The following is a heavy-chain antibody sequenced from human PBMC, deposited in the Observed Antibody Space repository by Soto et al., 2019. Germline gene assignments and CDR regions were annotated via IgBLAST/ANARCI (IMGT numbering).Heavy chain of an antibody. CDR3: ARTRNGGVADSFDS. D-gene: IGHD3-3*01. CDR1: GFTFSRHA. J-gene: IGHJ5*01. CDR2: ISRDGSYI. Sequence: PVGSLRLSCAASGFTFSRHAIHWVRLTPGRGLEWVLAISRDGSYIYYTDSVKGRFTASRDNSKNTVFVQMNRLIPDDTALYFCARTRNGGVADSFDSWGQGTRVTVSS. V-gene: IGHV3-30*04.